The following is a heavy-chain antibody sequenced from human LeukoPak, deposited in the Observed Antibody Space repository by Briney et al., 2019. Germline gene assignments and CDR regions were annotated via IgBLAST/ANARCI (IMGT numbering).Heavy chain of an antibody. D-gene: IGHD5-18*01. CDR2: INSDGSIT. CDR3: ARDAVDTANAV. V-gene: IGHV3-74*01. J-gene: IGHJ6*02. Sequence: GGSLRLSCVASGFTFTTYWMHWVRQAPGKGLVWVSHINSDGSITSYADSVKGRFTISRDNAKNTLYLQMNSLKAEDTAVYYCARDAVDTANAVWGQGTTVTVSS. CDR1: GFTFTTYW.